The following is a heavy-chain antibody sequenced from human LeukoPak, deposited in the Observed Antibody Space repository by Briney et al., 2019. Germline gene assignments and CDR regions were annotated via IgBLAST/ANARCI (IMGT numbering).Heavy chain of an antibody. CDR1: GYTFTAYY. CDR3: ASYGTTGTTAAFDI. Sequence: ASVKVSCKASGYTFTAYYMHWVRQAPGQGLEWMGWINPNSGGTNYAQKFQGRVTMTRDTSISTAYMELSRLRSDDTAVYYCASYGTTGTTAAFDIWGQGTMVTVSS. CDR2: INPNSGGT. D-gene: IGHD1-1*01. V-gene: IGHV1-2*02. J-gene: IGHJ3*02.